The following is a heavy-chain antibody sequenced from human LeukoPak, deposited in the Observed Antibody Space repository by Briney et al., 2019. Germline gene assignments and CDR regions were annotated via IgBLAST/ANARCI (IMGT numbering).Heavy chain of an antibody. J-gene: IGHJ4*02. Sequence: GSSVKVSCKASGGTFIRYAISWVRQAPGQGLEWMGRIIPIFGTANYAQKFQGKGPITTHESTRKAYMEPSSLRSQDTAVYYCARESTSRDYWGQGTLVTVSS. D-gene: IGHD2/OR15-2a*01. CDR1: GGTFIRYA. CDR2: IIPIFGTA. V-gene: IGHV1-69*05. CDR3: ARESTSRDY.